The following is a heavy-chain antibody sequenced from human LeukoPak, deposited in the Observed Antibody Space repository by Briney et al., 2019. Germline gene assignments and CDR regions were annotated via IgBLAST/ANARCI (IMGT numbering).Heavy chain of an antibody. CDR1: GYSISSGYY. CDR3: ARERGYCSGGSCNWFDP. D-gene: IGHD2-15*01. V-gene: IGHV4-38-2*02. CDR2: IHHSGGT. Sequence: SETLSLTCTVSGYSISSGYYWGWIRQPPGKGLEWIESIHHSGGTYYNPSLKSRVTITVDTSKNQFSPKLSSVTAADTAVYYCARERGYCSGGSCNWFDPWGQGTLVTVPS. J-gene: IGHJ5*02.